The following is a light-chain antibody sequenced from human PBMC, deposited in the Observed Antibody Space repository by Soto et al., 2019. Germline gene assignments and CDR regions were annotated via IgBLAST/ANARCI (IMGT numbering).Light chain of an antibody. V-gene: IGKV3-20*01. CDR1: QSVSSSY. CDR2: GAS. CDR3: QQYGRSPRT. Sequence: EIVLTQSPGTLSLSPGERATLSCRASQSVSSSYLAWYQQSPGQAPRLLIYGASSRATGIPDRFSGSGSGTDFTLTISRLEPEDFAVYYCQQYGRSPRTFGQGTKVEIK. J-gene: IGKJ1*01.